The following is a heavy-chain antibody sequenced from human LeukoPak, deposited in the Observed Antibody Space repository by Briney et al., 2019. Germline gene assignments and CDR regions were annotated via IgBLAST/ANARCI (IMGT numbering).Heavy chain of an antibody. CDR1: GGSISSYY. D-gene: IGHD2-15*01. J-gene: IGHJ5*02. V-gene: IGHV4-34*01. CDR3: ARLRVAATP. CDR2: INHSGST. Sequence: SETLSLTXTVSGGSISSYYWSWIRQPPGKGLEWIGEINHSGSTNYNPSLKSRVTISVDTSKNQFSLKLSSVTAADTAVYYCARLRVAATPWGQGTLVTVSS.